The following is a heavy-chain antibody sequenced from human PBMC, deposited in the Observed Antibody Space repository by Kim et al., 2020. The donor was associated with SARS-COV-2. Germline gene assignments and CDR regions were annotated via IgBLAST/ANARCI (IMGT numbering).Heavy chain of an antibody. J-gene: IGHJ6*02. Sequence: GGSLRLSCAASGFTFSNAWMSWVRQAPGKGLEWVGRIKSKTDGGTTDYAAPVKGRFTISRDDSKNTLYLQMNSLKTEDTAVYYCTTGVEPYSGYDDSLYGMDVWGQGTTVTVSS. V-gene: IGHV3-15*01. CDR1: GFTFSNAW. D-gene: IGHD5-12*01. CDR3: TTGVEPYSGYDDSLYGMDV. CDR2: IKSKTDGGTT.